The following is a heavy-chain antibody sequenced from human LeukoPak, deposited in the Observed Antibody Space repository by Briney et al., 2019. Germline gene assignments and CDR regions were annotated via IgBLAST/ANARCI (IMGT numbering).Heavy chain of an antibody. V-gene: IGHV1-69*04. CDR2: IIPILGIA. D-gene: IGHD3-22*01. J-gene: IGHJ5*02. CDR3: ARDFEGYYDSSGYRP. CDR1: GGTFSSYA. Sequence: SVKVSCKASGGTFSSYAISWVRQAPGQGLEWMGRIIPILGIANYAQKLQGRVTMTTDTSTSTAYMELRSLRSDDTAVYYCARDFEGYYDSSGYRPWGQGTLVTVSS.